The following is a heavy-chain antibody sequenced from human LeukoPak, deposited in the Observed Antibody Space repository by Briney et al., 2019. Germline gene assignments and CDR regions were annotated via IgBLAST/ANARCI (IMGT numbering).Heavy chain of an antibody. D-gene: IGHD4-23*01. CDR2: FSLYSGGT. J-gene: IGHJ5*02. Sequence: ASVTVSCKASGYTFTSYYMHWLRQAPGQGLEWMGIFSLYSGGTRYAQKFQGRVTMTTDTSTSTVYMELSSLRSEDTAVYYCARYVVGGGLDPWGQGTLVTVSS. V-gene: IGHV1-46*01. CDR1: GYTFTSYY. CDR3: ARYVVGGGLDP.